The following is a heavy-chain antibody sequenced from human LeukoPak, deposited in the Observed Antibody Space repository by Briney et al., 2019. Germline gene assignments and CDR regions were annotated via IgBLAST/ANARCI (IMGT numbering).Heavy chain of an antibody. CDR3: ASREGSVFDY. V-gene: IGHV1-2*02. D-gene: IGHD5-24*01. Sequence: ASVKVSCKASGYIFTDYFMHWVRQAPGQGLEWMGWINPKSGGTNYAPNLQGRVTMTRDTSTSTAYMELSRLRSDDTAVYYCASREGSVFDYWGQGTLVTVSS. J-gene: IGHJ4*02. CDR2: INPKSGGT. CDR1: GYIFTDYF.